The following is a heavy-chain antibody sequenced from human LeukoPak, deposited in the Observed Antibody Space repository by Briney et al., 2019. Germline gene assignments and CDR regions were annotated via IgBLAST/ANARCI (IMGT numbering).Heavy chain of an antibody. D-gene: IGHD3-22*01. Sequence: ASVKVSCKASGYTFTGYYMHWVRQAPGQGLEWMGWINPNSGGTNYAQKFQGRVTMTRDTSISTAYMELSSLRSEDTAVYYCASTLDLYYYDSSGYPLDYWGQGTLVTVSS. CDR3: ASTLDLYYYDSSGYPLDY. J-gene: IGHJ4*02. CDR1: GYTFTGYY. V-gene: IGHV1-2*02. CDR2: INPNSGGT.